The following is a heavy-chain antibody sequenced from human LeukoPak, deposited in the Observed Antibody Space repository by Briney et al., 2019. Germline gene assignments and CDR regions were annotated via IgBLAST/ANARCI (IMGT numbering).Heavy chain of an antibody. D-gene: IGHD4-17*01. CDR2: IVPLFGSA. J-gene: IGHJ4*02. CDR1: GGTFNSYA. V-gene: IGHV1-69*01. CDR3: ATWDYDAYDF. Sequence: GSSVKVSCKSSGGTFNSYATVWVRQAPGQGLEWMGGIVPLFGSATYAQRFQDRLTITADESTTTAYMELNSLTFEDTAVYYCATWDYDAYDFWGPGTLVTVSS.